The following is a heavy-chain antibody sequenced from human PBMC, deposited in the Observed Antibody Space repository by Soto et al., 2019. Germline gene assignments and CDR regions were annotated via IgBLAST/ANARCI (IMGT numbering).Heavy chain of an antibody. CDR1: GGTFSSYA. CDR3: AREGPHRSIYYYYGRDV. Sequence: GASVKVSCKASGGTFSSYAISWVRQAPGQGLEWMGGIIPIFGTANYAQKFQGRVTITADESTSTAYMELSSLRSEDTAVYYCAREGPHRSIYYYYGRDVGGQGTTVPVSS. J-gene: IGHJ6*02. CDR2: IIPIFGTA. V-gene: IGHV1-69*13. D-gene: IGHD2-21*01.